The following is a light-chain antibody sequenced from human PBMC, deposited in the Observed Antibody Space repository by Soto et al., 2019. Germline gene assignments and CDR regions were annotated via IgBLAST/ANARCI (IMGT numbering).Light chain of an antibody. CDR2: DAS. Sequence: DIQMTQSPSSLSSSVGDTFTINCRASQIMSRWLAWYQQKPGKAPKLLIFDASILESGVPSRFSGSGSGTDFTLTISNLQPEDFATYYCQQANSFPITFGQGTRLEIK. CDR1: QIMSRW. J-gene: IGKJ5*01. CDR3: QQANSFPIT. V-gene: IGKV1-12*01.